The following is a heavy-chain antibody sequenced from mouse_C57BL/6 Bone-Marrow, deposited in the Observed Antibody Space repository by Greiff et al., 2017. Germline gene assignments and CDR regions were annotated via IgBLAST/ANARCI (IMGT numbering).Heavy chain of an antibody. Sequence: EVKLQESGGGLVKPGGSLKLSCAASGFTFSDYGMHWVRQAPEKGLEWVAYISSGSSTIYYADTVKGRFTISRDNAKNTLFLQMTSLRSEDTAMYYCARGATVVATEWYFDVWSTGTTVTVAS. V-gene: IGHV5-17*01. CDR2: ISSGSSTI. D-gene: IGHD1-1*01. J-gene: IGHJ1*03. CDR1: GFTFSDYG. CDR3: ARGATVVATEWYFDV.